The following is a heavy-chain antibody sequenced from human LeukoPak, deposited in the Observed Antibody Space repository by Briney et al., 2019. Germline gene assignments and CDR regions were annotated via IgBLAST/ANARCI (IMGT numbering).Heavy chain of an antibody. CDR1: GGSMSISTDY. D-gene: IGHD3-22*01. V-gene: IGHV4-39*01. Sequence: SETLSLTCTVSGGSMSISTDYWAWVRQPPGKGLEWIGAIHFTGKTNYNVPLKSRVTISIDTSKNQFSLNLTSVTAADTAVYYCARLWFLPQYYFDYWGPGTLVTVSS. J-gene: IGHJ4*02. CDR2: IHFTGKT. CDR3: ARLWFLPQYYFDY.